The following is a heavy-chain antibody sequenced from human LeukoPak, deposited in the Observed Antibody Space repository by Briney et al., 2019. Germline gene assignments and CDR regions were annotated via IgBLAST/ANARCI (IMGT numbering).Heavy chain of an antibody. CDR1: GGSITSSTYS. CDR3: ARLLPYCSEGICYFWEYFDS. V-gene: IGHV4-39*02. Sequence: SETLSLTCSVSGGSITSSTYSWGWLRQPPGKGVARIGSFYYTGVTYYGPFFKSRVTISVDSSKNHFSLNLTSLTAADTAVYSCARLLPYCSEGICYFWEYFDSWGQGTLVTVSS. CDR2: FYYTGVT. J-gene: IGHJ4*02. D-gene: IGHD2-15*01.